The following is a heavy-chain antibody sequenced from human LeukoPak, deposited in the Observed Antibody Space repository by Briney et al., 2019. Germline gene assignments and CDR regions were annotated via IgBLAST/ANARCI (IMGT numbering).Heavy chain of an antibody. Sequence: SETLSLTCAVYGGSFSGYYWSWIRQPPGKGLEWIGEINHSGSTNYNPSLKSRVTISVDTSKNQFSLKLSSVTAADTAVYHCARRPRRNYAFDIWGQGTMVTVSS. J-gene: IGHJ3*02. CDR2: INHSGST. D-gene: IGHD4-11*01. CDR1: GGSFSGYY. CDR3: ARRPRRNYAFDI. V-gene: IGHV4-34*01.